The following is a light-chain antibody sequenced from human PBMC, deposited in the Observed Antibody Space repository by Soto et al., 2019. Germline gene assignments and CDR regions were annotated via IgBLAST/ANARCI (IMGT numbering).Light chain of an antibody. CDR3: QQYYSGPPN. CDR2: WAS. CDR1: QSVLYSSNNKNY. J-gene: IGKJ4*01. V-gene: IGKV4-1*01. Sequence: DIVMTQSPDSLAVSLGERATINCKSSQSVLYSSNNKNYLAWYQQKPGQPPKLLIYWASTRASGVPAGLSGSESWSDSTLTISSVQAEHVAVCYCQQYYSGPPNFGGGTKV.